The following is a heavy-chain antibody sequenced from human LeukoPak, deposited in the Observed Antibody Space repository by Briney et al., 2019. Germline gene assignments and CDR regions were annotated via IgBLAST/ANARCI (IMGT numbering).Heavy chain of an antibody. J-gene: IGHJ4*02. CDR2: IIPVLGIA. CDR3: ARDRTPIVVVPAAIPCLSG. V-gene: IGHV1-69*04. D-gene: IGHD2-2*02. Sequence: ASVKVSCKASGGTFSSYTISWVRQPPGQGLEWMGRIIPVLGIANYAQKFQGRVTITADKSTSTAYMELSSLRSEDTAVYYCARDRTPIVVVPAAIPCLSGWGQGTLVTVSS. CDR1: GGTFSSYT.